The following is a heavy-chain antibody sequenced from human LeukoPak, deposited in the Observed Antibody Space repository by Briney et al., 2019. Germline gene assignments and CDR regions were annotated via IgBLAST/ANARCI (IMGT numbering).Heavy chain of an antibody. CDR1: GFTVSSNY. J-gene: IGHJ4*02. CDR2: IYIGGNT. V-gene: IGHV3-53*01. CDR3: ARDSPSTYYFDY. D-gene: IGHD5/OR15-5a*01. Sequence: PGGSLRLSCAASGFTVSSNYMSWVRQAPGKGLEWVSVIYIGGNTYYADSVKGRFTISRDNSKNTLYLQMSSLRAEDTAVYYCARDSPSTYYFDYWGQGTLSPSPQ.